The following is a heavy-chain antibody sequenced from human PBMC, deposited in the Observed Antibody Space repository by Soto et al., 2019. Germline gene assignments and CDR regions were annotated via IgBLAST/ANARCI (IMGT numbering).Heavy chain of an antibody. CDR1: GFTFSGSA. D-gene: IGHD3-22*01. J-gene: IGHJ5*02. CDR3: TGDPRNYYDTIGSANWFDP. CDR2: IRSKTNNYAT. V-gene: IGHV3-73*01. Sequence: GGSLRLSCAASGFTFSGSAMHWVRQASGKGLEWVGRIRSKTNNYATAYAASVKGRFTISRDDSKDTAFLLMNSLKTEDTAVYYCTGDPRNYYDTIGSANWFDPWGQGTLVTVSS.